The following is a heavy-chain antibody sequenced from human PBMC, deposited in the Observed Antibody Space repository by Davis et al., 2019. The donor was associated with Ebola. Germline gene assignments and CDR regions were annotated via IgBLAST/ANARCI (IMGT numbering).Heavy chain of an antibody. CDR2: ISGSGGST. V-gene: IGHV3-23*01. CDR3: ATWGGGYYYGMDV. Sequence: GESLKISCAASGFTFSSYAMSWVRQAPGKGLEWVSAISGSGGSTYYADSVKGRFTISRDNSKNTLYLQMNSLRAEDTAVYYCATWGGGYYYGMDVWGQGTTVTVSS. J-gene: IGHJ6*02. CDR1: GFTFSSYA. D-gene: IGHD2-21*01.